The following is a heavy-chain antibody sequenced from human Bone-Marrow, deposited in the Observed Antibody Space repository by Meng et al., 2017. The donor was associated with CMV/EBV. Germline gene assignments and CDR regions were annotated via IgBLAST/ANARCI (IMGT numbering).Heavy chain of an antibody. CDR3: AREVGVEAAALVSWFDP. Sequence: GESLKISCSASAFTFSHYAMHWVRQAPGKGLEWVALISYDGSHKDYRDSVKGRFIISRDNSKNTLYLQMNSVRPEDTAVYFCAREVGVEAAALVSWFDPRGQGTLVPSPQ. D-gene: IGHD6-25*01. CDR2: ISYDGSHK. CDR1: AFTFSHYA. J-gene: IGHJ5*02. V-gene: IGHV3-30*04.